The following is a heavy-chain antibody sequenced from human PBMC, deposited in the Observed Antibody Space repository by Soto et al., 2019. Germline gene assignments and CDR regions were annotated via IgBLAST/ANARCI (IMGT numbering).Heavy chain of an antibody. CDR3: ARRGYSSGKNNWFDP. D-gene: IGHD6-19*01. V-gene: IGHV4-59*08. CDR1: GGSISSYY. J-gene: IGHJ5*02. CDR2: IYYSGST. Sequence: SETLSLTCTVSGGSISSYYWSWIRQPPGKGLEWIGYIYYSGSTNYNPSLKSRVTISVDTSKNQFSLKLSSVTAADTAVDYCARRGYSSGKNNWFDPWGQGTLVTVSS.